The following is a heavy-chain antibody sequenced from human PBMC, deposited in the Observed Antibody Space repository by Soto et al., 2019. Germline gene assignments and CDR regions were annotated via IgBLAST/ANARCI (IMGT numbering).Heavy chain of an antibody. J-gene: IGHJ5*02. Sequence: QVQLQESGPGLVKPSETLSLTCTVSGGSISSYYWSWIRQPPGKGLEWIGYIYYSGSTNYNPSLKSRVTISVDTSKNQFSLKLSSVTAADTAVYYCASNYDSSCYPGGFDPWGQGTLVTVSS. CDR1: GGSISSYY. V-gene: IGHV4-59*01. CDR3: ASNYDSSCYPGGFDP. D-gene: IGHD3-22*01. CDR2: IYYSGST.